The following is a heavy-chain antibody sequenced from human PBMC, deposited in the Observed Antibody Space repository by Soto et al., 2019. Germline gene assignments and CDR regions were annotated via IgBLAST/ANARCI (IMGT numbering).Heavy chain of an antibody. CDR1: GGSVSSTNW. CDR3: ARNLAVSARGSFDY. D-gene: IGHD6-19*01. J-gene: IGHJ4*02. Sequence: QVQLQESGPGLVEPSGTLSLTCAVSGGSVSSTNWWSWVRQPPGKGLEWIGEIYHSGSTYYNPSLKSRVTISVDKSKNQFSLRLSSVTAAVTAVYFCARNLAVSARGSFDYWGQGTLVTVSS. CDR2: IYHSGST. V-gene: IGHV4-4*02.